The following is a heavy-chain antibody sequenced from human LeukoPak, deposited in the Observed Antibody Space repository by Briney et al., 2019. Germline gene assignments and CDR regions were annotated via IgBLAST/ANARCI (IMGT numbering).Heavy chain of an antibody. CDR3: ARTGPRQLIDY. D-gene: IGHD6-19*01. J-gene: IGHJ4*02. CDR1: GGSISSYY. Sequence: PSETLSLTCTVSGGSISSYYWSWIRQPPGKGLEWIGYIYYTGSTNYNPSLKSRVTISVDTSKNQFSLKLSSLTAADTAVYYCARTGPRQLIDYWGQGTLVTVSP. CDR2: IYYTGST. V-gene: IGHV4-59*01.